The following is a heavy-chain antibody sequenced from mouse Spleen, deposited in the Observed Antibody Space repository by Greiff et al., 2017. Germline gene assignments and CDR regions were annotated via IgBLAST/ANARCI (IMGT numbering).Heavy chain of an antibody. D-gene: IGHD2-3*01. Sequence: EVKLMESGGGLVKLGGSLKLSCAASGFTFSSYAMSWVRQTPEKRLEWVATISSGGGNTYYPDSVKGRFTISRDNAKNTLYLQMSSLKSEDTAMYYCARHYDGGWFAYWGQGTLVTVSA. V-gene: IGHV5-9*04. CDR2: ISSGGGNT. CDR3: ARHYDGGWFAY. CDR1: GFTFSSYA. J-gene: IGHJ3*01.